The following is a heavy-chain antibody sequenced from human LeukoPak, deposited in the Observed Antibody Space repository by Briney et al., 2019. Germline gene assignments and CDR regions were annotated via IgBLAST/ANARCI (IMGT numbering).Heavy chain of an antibody. CDR3: ATGWGSGGQMYYYYMDV. J-gene: IGHJ6*03. D-gene: IGHD6-19*01. V-gene: IGHV1-24*01. CDR1: VYTLTELS. Sequence: ASVTVSFKFSVYTLTELSMHWVRQAPGKGGEGVGGFDPEDGETLYAQKFQGRVTMTEDTSTDTAYMELSSLRSEDTAVYYCATGWGSGGQMYYYYMDVWGKGTTVTVSS. CDR2: FDPEDGET.